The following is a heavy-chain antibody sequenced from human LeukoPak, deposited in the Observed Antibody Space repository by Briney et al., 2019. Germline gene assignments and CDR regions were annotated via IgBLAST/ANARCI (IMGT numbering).Heavy chain of an antibody. CDR1: GFTFSSYS. CDR3: ASDGPTIFGVVVVDY. CDR2: ISSSSSYI. Sequence: GGSLRLSCAASGFTFSSYSMNWVRQAPGKGLDWVSSISSSSSYIYYADSVKGRFTISRDNAKNSLYLQMNSLRAEDTAVYYCASDGPTIFGVVVVDYWGQGTLVTVSS. V-gene: IGHV3-21*01. D-gene: IGHD3-3*01. J-gene: IGHJ4*02.